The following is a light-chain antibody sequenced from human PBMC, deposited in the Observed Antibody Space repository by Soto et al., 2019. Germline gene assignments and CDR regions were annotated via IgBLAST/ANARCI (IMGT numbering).Light chain of an antibody. J-gene: IGKJ5*01. CDR2: GAS. CDR3: QHYVERSPIT. Sequence: EIVLTQSPGTLSLSPGERATLSCRASQSITSSYLAWYRQKPGQAPSLLIYGASSRATGIPDRFSGSGSGTDFTLTISRLEPEDFALYYCQHYVERSPITFGQGTRLEIK. V-gene: IGKV3-20*01. CDR1: QSITSSY.